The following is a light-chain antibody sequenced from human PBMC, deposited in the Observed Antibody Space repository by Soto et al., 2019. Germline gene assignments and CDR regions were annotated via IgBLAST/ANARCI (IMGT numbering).Light chain of an antibody. J-gene: IGKJ3*01. CDR1: QGGTSY. CDR2: DAS. Sequence: VLTQSPATLSLSPGERATLSCRASQGGTSYLAWYQQKPGQAPRLLIYDASNRAPGIPARFSGSGPGTDFTLTISSLEPEDFAVYYCQQRSNWLFGPGTKVD. V-gene: IGKV3D-11*01. CDR3: QQRSNWL.